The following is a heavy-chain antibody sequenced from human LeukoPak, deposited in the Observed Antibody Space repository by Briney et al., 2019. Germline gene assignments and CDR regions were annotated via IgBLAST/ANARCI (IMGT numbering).Heavy chain of an antibody. V-gene: IGHV4-39*07. CDR3: ARGRNWNFQAYFDY. J-gene: IGHJ4*01. Sequence: SETLSLTCTVSGASIGSSLYFWGWFRQPPGKGLEWIGSIYYRPTTYYNPSLRSRGTISLDTSNNQFSLKLTSVTAADTAFYYCARGRNWNFQAYFDYWGLGSLVSVSS. CDR1: GASIGSSLYF. D-gene: IGHD1-1*01. CDR2: IYYRPTT.